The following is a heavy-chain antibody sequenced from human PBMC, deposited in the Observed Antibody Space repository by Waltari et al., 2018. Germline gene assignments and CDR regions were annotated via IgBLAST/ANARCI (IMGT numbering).Heavy chain of an antibody. CDR3: ARDQYSYGFDY. D-gene: IGHD5-18*01. CDR2: IIPIFGTA. J-gene: IGHJ4*02. Sequence: QVQLVQSGAEVKKPGSSVTVSCKASGGPFRSESISWVRQAPGQGPEWMGRIIPIFGTANYAQKFQGRVTITADESTSTAYMELSSLRSEDTAVYYCARDQYSYGFDYWGQGTLVTVSS. CDR1: GGPFRSES. V-gene: IGHV1-69*15.